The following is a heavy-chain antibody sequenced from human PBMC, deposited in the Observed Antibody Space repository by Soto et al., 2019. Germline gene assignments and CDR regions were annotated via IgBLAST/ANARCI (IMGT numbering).Heavy chain of an antibody. V-gene: IGHV1-69*13. Sequence: GASVKVSCKTSEYTFTNYYIQWVRQAPEQGLEWLGGIMPIFRAPDYAQKFQGRVTITADEFTRTAYMEMNSLRSEDTAVYYCASWLKGPDIGNYYYGMDVWG. CDR3: ASWLKGPDIGNYYYGMDV. CDR1: EYTFTNYY. CDR2: IMPIFRAP. J-gene: IGHJ6*02. D-gene: IGHD2-15*01.